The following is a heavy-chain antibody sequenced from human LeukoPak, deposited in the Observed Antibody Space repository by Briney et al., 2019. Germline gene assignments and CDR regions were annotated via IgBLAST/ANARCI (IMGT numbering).Heavy chain of an antibody. V-gene: IGHV4-39*01. CDR3: ARHENIVVVASATAFDY. Sequence: SETLSLTCSVSGGSISSSSHFWGWIRQPPGKGLEWIGSIYYSGNTYYNPSLESRVTMSVDTSKNYFSPKVTSVTAADTAMYYCARHENIVVVASATAFDYWGQGTLVTVSS. J-gene: IGHJ4*02. CDR1: GGSISSSSHF. CDR2: IYYSGNT. D-gene: IGHD2-15*01.